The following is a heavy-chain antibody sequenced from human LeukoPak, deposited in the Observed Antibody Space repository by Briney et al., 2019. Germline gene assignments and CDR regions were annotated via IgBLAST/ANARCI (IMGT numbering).Heavy chain of an antibody. J-gene: IGHJ4*02. CDR1: GYTFISYG. CDR2: ISAYNGNT. CDR3: AREDSSSPDY. V-gene: IGHV1-18*01. D-gene: IGHD6-13*01. Sequence: ASVKVSCKASGYTFISYGISWVRQAPGQRREWMGWISAYNGNTNYAQKLQGRVTMTTDTSTSTAYMELRSLRSDDTAVYYCAREDSSSPDYWGQGTLVTVSS.